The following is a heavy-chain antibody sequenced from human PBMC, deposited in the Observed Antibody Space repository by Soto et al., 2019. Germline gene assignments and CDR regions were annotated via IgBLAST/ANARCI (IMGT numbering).Heavy chain of an antibody. CDR3: ARAMDIVLVPAATGARLDWFDP. Sequence: QVQLVQSGAEVKTPGSSVKVSCKDSGGTFSSYAISWVRQAPGQGLEWMGGIIPIFGTANYAQKFQGRVTIPAGESTSTAYMELSSLISEDTAVYYCARAMDIVLVPAATGARLDWFDPWGQGTLVTVSS. J-gene: IGHJ5*02. V-gene: IGHV1-69*12. CDR2: IIPIFGTA. D-gene: IGHD2-2*03. CDR1: GGTFSSYA.